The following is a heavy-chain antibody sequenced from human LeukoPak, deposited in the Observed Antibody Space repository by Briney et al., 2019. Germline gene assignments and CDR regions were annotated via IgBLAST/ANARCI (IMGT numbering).Heavy chain of an antibody. J-gene: IGHJ5*02. CDR3: ARGLIYSGSGSYSENWFDP. CDR2: ISSSSSYI. Sequence: GGSLRLSCAASGFIFYSYGMNWVRQAPGKGLEWVSSISSSSSYIYYADSVKGRFTISRDNAKNSLYLQMNSLRAEDTAMYYCARGLIYSGSGSYSENWFDPWGQGTLVTVSS. CDR1: GFIFYSYG. V-gene: IGHV3-21*01. D-gene: IGHD3-10*01.